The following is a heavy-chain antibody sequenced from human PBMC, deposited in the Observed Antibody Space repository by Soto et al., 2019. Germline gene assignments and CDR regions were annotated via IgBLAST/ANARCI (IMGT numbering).Heavy chain of an antibody. J-gene: IGHJ4*02. D-gene: IGHD1-1*01. CDR1: GGSSSGYY. Sequence: PSETLSLTCAVYGGSSSGYYWNWIRQPPGKGLEWIGEINHSGSTNYNPSLKSRVTISVDTSKDQFSLKLSSVTAADTAVYYCARDNHDQLDYSGQSTQVTVSS. V-gene: IGHV4-34*01. CDR3: ARDNHDQLDY. CDR2: INHSGST.